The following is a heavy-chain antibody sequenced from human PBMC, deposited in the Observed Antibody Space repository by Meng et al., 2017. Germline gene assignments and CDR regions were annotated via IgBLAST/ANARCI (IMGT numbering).Heavy chain of an antibody. Sequence: SETLSLTCTVSGGSISSGSYYWSWIRQPAGKGLEWIGRIYTSGSTNYNPSLKSRVTISVDTSKNQFSLKLSSVTAADTAVYYCARSVASSSWYGWFDPWGQGTLVTVSP. D-gene: IGHD6-13*01. CDR1: GGSISSGSYY. CDR2: IYTSGST. V-gene: IGHV4-61*02. J-gene: IGHJ5*02. CDR3: ARSVASSSWYGWFDP.